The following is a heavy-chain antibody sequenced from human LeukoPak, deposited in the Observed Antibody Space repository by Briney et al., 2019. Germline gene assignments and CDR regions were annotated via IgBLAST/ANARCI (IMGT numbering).Heavy chain of an antibody. V-gene: IGHV4-30-4*01. J-gene: IGHJ5*01. CDR3: ARVRRSLNWFDS. CDR2: IYYSGST. D-gene: IGHD3-3*01. CDR1: GGSISSGDYY. Sequence: ASETLSLTCTVSGGSISSGDYYWSWIRQPPGKGLEWIGYIYYSGSTYYNPSLKSRVTISVDTSKNQFSLKLSSVTAADTAVYYCARVRRSLNWFDSWGQGTLVTVSS.